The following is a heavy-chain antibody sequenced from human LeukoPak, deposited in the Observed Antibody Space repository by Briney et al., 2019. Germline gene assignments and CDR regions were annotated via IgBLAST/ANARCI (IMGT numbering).Heavy chain of an antibody. CDR1: GFTFSDYY. V-gene: IGHV3-11*04. D-gene: IGHD2-21*02. CDR2: ISSSSSTI. CDR3: ARDPSYCGGDCYSEGGDAFDI. Sequence: PGGSLRLSCAASGFTFSDYYMSWIRQAPGKGLEWVSYISSSSSTIYYADSVKGRFTISRDNAKNSLYLQMNSLRDEDTAVYYCARDPSYCGGDCYSEGGDAFDIWGQGTMVTVSS. J-gene: IGHJ3*02.